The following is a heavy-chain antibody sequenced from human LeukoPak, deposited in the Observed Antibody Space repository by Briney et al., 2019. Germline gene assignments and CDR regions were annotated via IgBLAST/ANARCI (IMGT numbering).Heavy chain of an antibody. Sequence: SETLSLTCAVSGYSISSGYYWGWIRQPPGKGLEWIGSIYHSGSTYYNPSLKSRVTISVDTSKNQFSLKLSSVTAADTAVYYCARDQAYGDSDLDAFDIWGQGTMVTVSS. CDR1: GYSISSGYY. CDR2: IYHSGST. CDR3: ARDQAYGDSDLDAFDI. V-gene: IGHV4-38-2*02. D-gene: IGHD4-17*01. J-gene: IGHJ3*02.